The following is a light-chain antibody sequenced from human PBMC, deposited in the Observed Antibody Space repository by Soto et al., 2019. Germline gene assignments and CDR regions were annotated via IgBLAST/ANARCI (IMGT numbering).Light chain of an antibody. CDR1: QSVSSSY. CDR3: QQYESSAGFT. V-gene: IGKV3-20*01. Sequence: EIVLTQSPGTLSLSPGERATLSCRASQSVSSSYLSWYQQKPGQAPRLLISGASSRATGIPERFSGSGSGTDFTLTISRLEPEDFAVYYCQQYESSAGFTFGQGTKLEMK. J-gene: IGKJ2*01. CDR2: GAS.